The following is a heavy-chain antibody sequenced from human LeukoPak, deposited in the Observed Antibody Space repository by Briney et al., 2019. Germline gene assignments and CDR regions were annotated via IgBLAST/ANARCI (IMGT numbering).Heavy chain of an antibody. CDR1: GFTVSGNY. D-gene: IGHD3-10*01. Sequence: GGSLRLSCAASGFTVSGNYMSWARQAPGKGLEWVSVLYSGGSTYYADSVKGRFTISRDNSKNTLYLQMNSLRAEDTAVYYCARGLDTMVRGVILDYWGQGTLVTVSS. CDR3: ARGLDTMVRGVILDY. V-gene: IGHV3-66*02. CDR2: LYSGGST. J-gene: IGHJ4*02.